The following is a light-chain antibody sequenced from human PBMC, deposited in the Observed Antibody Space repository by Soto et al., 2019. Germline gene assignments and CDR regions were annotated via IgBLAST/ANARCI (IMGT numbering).Light chain of an antibody. CDR3: QQYGTTPLT. CDR1: QSVRNNY. Sequence: EIVLTQSPGTLSLSPGEGATLSCRASQSVRNNYLAWYQKKPGQAPKTLIFAASSRATGIPDRFRGSGSGTDFTLTISRLEPEDFAFYYCQQYGTTPLTFGGGTNVEIK. CDR2: AAS. V-gene: IGKV3-20*01. J-gene: IGKJ4*01.